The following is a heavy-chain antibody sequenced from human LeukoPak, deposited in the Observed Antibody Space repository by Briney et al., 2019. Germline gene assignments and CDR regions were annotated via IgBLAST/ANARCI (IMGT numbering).Heavy chain of an antibody. J-gene: IGHJ4*02. CDR2: IYHSGST. Sequence: GSLRLSCAASGFTFSNYAMSWVRQPPGKGLEWIGEIYHSGSTNYNPSLKSRVTISVDKSKNQFSLKLSSVTAADTAVYYCARKWEPFDYWGRGTLVTVSS. D-gene: IGHD1-26*01. V-gene: IGHV4-4*02. CDR3: ARKWEPFDY. CDR1: GFTFSNYAM.